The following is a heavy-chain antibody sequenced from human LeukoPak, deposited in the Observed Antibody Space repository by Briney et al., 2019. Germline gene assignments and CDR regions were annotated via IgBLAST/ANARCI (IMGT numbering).Heavy chain of an antibody. CDR1: GYTFRGYY. D-gene: IGHD7-27*01. V-gene: IGHV1-2*02. CDR2: INPNSGGT. J-gene: IGHJ2*01. Sequence: GASVKVSCKAGGYTFRGYYMHWVRQAPGQGLEWMGWINPNSGGTNYAQKFQGRVTMTRDTSISTACMELIRLTSDDTAVYYCARDVTGDQSWFFDLWGRGTLVTVSS. CDR3: ARDVTGDQSWFFDL.